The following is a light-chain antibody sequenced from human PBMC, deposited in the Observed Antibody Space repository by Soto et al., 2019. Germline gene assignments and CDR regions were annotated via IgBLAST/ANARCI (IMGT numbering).Light chain of an antibody. V-gene: IGKV3-20*01. CDR2: GAS. CDR1: QSVSSTY. J-gene: IGKJ2*03. CDR3: QQFGSSPRYS. Sequence: EIVLTQSPGTLSLSPGEGATLSCRASQSVSSTYLAWYQHKPGQGPRLLIYGASNRATGIPDRFSGSGSGTDFTLTISRLEPEDFAVYFCQQFGSSPRYSFGPGTKLEIK.